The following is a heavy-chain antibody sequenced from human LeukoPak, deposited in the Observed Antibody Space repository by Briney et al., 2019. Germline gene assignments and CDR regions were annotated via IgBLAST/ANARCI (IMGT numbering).Heavy chain of an antibody. CDR1: GGSFSDYN. CDR2: INHSGTT. V-gene: IGHV4-34*01. J-gene: IGHJ6*04. CDR3: ARGLRLPSRSTPAVPHV. Sequence: SETLSLTSAVYGGSFSDYNWNWIRQPPGKGLEWIGEINHSGTTNYNPSLKSRVTTSVDTSKNQFSLRLSSVTAADTAVYYCARGLRLPSRSTPAVPHVWGKGTTVTVSA. D-gene: IGHD2/OR15-2a*01.